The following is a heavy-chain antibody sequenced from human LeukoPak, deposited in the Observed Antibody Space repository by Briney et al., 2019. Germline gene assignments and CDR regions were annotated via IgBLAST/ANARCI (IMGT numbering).Heavy chain of an antibody. CDR3: AKDFGRGVAGPFDY. Sequence: GSLRLSCAASGFTFSSYAMTWVRQAPGKGLEWVSDISGSGGSTDYADSVKGRFTISRANSKNTLYLQMNSLRAEDTAVYYCAKDFGRGVAGPFDYWSQGTLVTVSS. CDR2: ISGSGGST. J-gene: IGHJ4*02. V-gene: IGHV3-23*01. CDR1: GFTFSSYA. D-gene: IGHD6-19*01.